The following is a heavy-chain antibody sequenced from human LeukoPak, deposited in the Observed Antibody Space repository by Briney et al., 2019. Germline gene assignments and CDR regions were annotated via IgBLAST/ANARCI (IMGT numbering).Heavy chain of an antibody. CDR2: ISSSSGTI. J-gene: IGHJ4*02. CDR3: ARAVLCSSSSCSTYYFDY. V-gene: IGHV3-48*01. Sequence: GGSLRLSCAASGFTFSTYSMNWVRQAPGKGLEWVSYISSSSGTIYYADSVKGRFSISRDNAKNSLYLQMNSLRADDTAVYYCARAVLCSSSSCSTYYFDYWGQGALVTVSS. CDR1: GFTFSTYS. D-gene: IGHD2-2*02.